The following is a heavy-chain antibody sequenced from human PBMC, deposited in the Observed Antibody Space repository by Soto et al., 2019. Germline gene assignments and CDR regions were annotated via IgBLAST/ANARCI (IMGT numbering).Heavy chain of an antibody. CDR3: AKEAGDH. V-gene: IGHV1-69*01. J-gene: IGHJ4*02. D-gene: IGHD3-10*01. CDR1: GGTFNTYA. CDR2: IIPIFGIK. Sequence: QMQLVQSGAEVKERGSSVKISCNTSGGTFNTYALTWVRQAPGQGLEWIGGIIPIFGIKNVAQRFPGRVTINADESLTTAYMEMTSLRSDDTAVYYCAKEAGDHWGQGTLVTVSS.